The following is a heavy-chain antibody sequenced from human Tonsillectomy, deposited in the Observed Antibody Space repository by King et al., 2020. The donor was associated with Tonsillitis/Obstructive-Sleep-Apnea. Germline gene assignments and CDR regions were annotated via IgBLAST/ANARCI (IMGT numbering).Heavy chain of an antibody. CDR2: ISAYNGDT. CDR1: GYTFTSYG. J-gene: IGHJ4*02. Sequence: VQLVESGAEVKRSGASVKVSCKASGYTFTSYGISWVRQAPGQGLEWMGWISAYNGDTNYAQKLQGRVTMTTDISTSTAYMELRSLKSDDTAVYYCATVNYDSSGYYDGFDYWGQGTLVTVSS. CDR3: ATVNYDSSGYYDGFDY. V-gene: IGHV1-18*01. D-gene: IGHD3-22*01.